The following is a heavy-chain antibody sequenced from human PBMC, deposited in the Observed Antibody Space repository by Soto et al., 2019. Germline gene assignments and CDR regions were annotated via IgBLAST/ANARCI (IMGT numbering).Heavy chain of an antibody. CDR2: VYYSGST. CDR3: ARTPFYYYGLGSHLYYFDY. CDR1: SGSISSYY. D-gene: IGHD3-10*01. J-gene: IGHJ4*02. V-gene: IGHV4-59*07. Sequence: ADTLSVTCVVSSGSISSYYLSWIWQPPGKGLEWIGYVYYSGSTNYNPPLKSRVTISVDTSKNQFSLKLSSVTAADTAVYYCARTPFYYYGLGSHLYYFDYWYQGPLVTVSS.